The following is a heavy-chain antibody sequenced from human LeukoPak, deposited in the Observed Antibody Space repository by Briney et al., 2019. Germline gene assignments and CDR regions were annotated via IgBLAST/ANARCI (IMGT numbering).Heavy chain of an antibody. CDR1: GGSISGYY. J-gene: IGHJ4*02. V-gene: IGHV4-34*01. D-gene: IGHD6-19*01. CDR3: ARGINLHGGWYRTRQYYFDY. CDR2: INHSGST. Sequence: SETLSLTCTVSGGSISGYYWSWIRQPPGKGLEWIGEINHSGSTNYNPSLKSRVTISVDTSKNQFSLKLSSVTAADTAVYYCARGINLHGGWYRTRQYYFDYWGQGTLVTVSS.